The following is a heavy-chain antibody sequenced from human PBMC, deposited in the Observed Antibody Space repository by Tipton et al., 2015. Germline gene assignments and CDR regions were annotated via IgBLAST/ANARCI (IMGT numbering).Heavy chain of an antibody. CDR1: GFTFSNFG. CDR3: AKGSRTVYGVITARGFDY. J-gene: IGHJ4*02. CDR2: INASGGSS. V-gene: IGHV3-23*01. D-gene: IGHD3-3*01. Sequence: SLRLSCVTSGFTFSNFGMTWVRQAPGKGLECVSDINASGGSSHFAYSVKGRFTISRDNSKNTLYLQINSLTAEDTAVYYCAKGSRTVYGVITARGFDYWGQGTLVIVSS.